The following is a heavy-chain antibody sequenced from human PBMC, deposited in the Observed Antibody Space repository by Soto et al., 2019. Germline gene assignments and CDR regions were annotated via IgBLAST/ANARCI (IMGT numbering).Heavy chain of an antibody. J-gene: IGHJ6*02. CDR3: ASEDGGTGLDV. CDR2: IYNSGSTM. V-gene: IGHV3-48*03. CDR1: GFTFSAFE. Sequence: EVQLVESGGGLVQPGGSLRLSCAASGFTFSAFEMNWVRQAPGKGLEWLSYIYNSGSTMTYADSVKGRFAISRDNAKNSLYFEMYCLRAEDTAVYYFASEDGGTGLDVLGQWTTVTVSS. D-gene: IGHD1-1*01.